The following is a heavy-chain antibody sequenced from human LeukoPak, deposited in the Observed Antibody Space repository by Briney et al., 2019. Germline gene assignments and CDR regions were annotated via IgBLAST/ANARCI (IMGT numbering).Heavy chain of an antibody. CDR2: IRYDGSNK. CDR3: AKDSSGYYPYYFDY. V-gene: IGHV3-30*02. J-gene: IGHJ4*02. D-gene: IGHD3-22*01. CDR1: GFSFSSYG. Sequence: GGSLRLSCAGSGFSFSSYGMHWVRQAPGKGLEWVAFIRYDGSNKYYADSVKGRFTISRDNSKNTLYLQMNSLRAEDTAVYYCAKDSSGYYPYYFDYWGQGTLVTVSS.